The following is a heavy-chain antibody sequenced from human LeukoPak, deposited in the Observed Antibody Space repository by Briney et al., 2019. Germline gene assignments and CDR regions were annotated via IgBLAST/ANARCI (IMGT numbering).Heavy chain of an antibody. J-gene: IGHJ6*04. D-gene: IGHD3-9*01. CDR1: GFTFNNYA. CDR2: IDARGDDT. V-gene: IGHV3-23*01. CDR3: AKSLRYFDFYGMDV. Sequence: GGSLRLSCAASGFTFNNYAMTWVRQAPGKGLEWVSAIDARGDDTYDVDFVRGRFTVSRDNVKNMVHLQMNSLRAEDSAFYYCAKSLRYFDFYGMDVWGRGTAVTVSA.